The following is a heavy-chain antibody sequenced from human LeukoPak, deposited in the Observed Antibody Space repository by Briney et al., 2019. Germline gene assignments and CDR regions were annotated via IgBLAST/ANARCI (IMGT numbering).Heavy chain of an antibody. CDR3: AKQMKYYYDSGSPTTIDY. V-gene: IGHV1-24*01. J-gene: IGHJ4*02. D-gene: IGHD3-10*01. CDR2: FDPEDGET. Sequence: ASVKVSCKVSGYTLTELSMHWVRQAPGKGLEWMGGFDPEDGETIYAQKFQGRVTMTEDTSTDTAYMELSSLRAEDTAVYYCAKQMKYYYDSGSPTTIDYWGQGTLVTVSS. CDR1: GYTLTELS.